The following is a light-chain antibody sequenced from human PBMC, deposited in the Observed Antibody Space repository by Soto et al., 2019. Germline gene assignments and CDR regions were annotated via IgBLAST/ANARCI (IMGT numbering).Light chain of an antibody. V-gene: IGLV6-57*04. CDR1: GGNIASNF. CDR3: LSSDSLTHWV. Sequence: NFMLTQPQSVSESPGKTVTISCTRSGGNIASNFVQWYQQRPGRAPTTVIYEDSQRPSGIPDRFSASIDSSSNSASLTISWRQSEDEAAYYSLSSDSLTHWVFGGGT. CDR2: EDS. J-gene: IGLJ3*02.